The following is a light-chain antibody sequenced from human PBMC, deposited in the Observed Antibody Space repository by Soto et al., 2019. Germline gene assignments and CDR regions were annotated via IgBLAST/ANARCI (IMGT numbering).Light chain of an antibody. V-gene: IGKV3-20*01. CDR2: GAS. CDR3: QQYVGTSIT. J-gene: IGKJ5*01. CDR1: QNVINSY. Sequence: EIALTQSPDTLSLSPGERATLSCRASQNVINSYLAWYQQKPGQAPNLLIYGASSRATGIPDRFSGSGSGTTFTRTISRLEPEDFAVYYCQQYVGTSITFGQGTRLEIK.